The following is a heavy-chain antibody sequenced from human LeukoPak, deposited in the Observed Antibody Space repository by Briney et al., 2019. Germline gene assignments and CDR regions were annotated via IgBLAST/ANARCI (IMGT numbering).Heavy chain of an antibody. D-gene: IGHD6-6*01. CDR1: GYTFTGYY. J-gene: IGHJ5*02. V-gene: IGHV1-2*02. CDR3: ARVSAASIESRWFDP. CDR2: INPNSSGT. Sequence: ASVKVSCKASGYTFTGYYMHWVRQAPGQGLEEMRWINPNSSGTNYAQKFQGRVTMTRDTSISTAYMELSRLRSDDTAVYYCARVSAASIESRWFDPRGQGTLVTVSS.